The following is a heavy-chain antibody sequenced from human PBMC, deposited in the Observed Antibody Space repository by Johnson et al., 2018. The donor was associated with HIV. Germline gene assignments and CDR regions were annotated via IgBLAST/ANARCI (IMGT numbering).Heavy chain of an antibody. V-gene: IGHV3-33*01. D-gene: IGHD4-23*01. CDR2: IWYDGSNK. J-gene: IGHJ3*01. CDR1: GFNFSSYG. Sequence: QVQLVESGGGVVQPGRSLRLSCAASGFNFSSYGMHWVRQAPGKGLEWVAVIWYDGSNKYYADSVKGRFTISRDNSKNTMYLQMNSLRAEDTAVYYCARGLGYVFYGGNSNAFHVWGQGTMVTVSS. CDR3: ARGLGYVFYGGNSNAFHV.